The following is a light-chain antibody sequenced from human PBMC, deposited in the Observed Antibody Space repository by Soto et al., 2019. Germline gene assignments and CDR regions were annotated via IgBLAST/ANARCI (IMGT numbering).Light chain of an antibody. CDR1: QSVSSY. CDR2: DAS. Sequence: EIVLTQSPATLSLSPGERATLSCRASQSVSSYLAWYQQKPGQAPSLLIYDASNRATGIPARFSGSASGTDLTLTISSLEPEAFAVYYCQQRSNWPPYTFGQGTNLEIK. J-gene: IGKJ2*01. V-gene: IGKV3-11*01. CDR3: QQRSNWPPYT.